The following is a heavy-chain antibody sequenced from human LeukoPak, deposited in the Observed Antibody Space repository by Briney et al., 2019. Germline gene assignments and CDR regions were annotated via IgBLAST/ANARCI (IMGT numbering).Heavy chain of an antibody. CDR1: GGSISSSF. CDR2: IYYSGST. CDR3: ARIYCSSTSCYSRGWFDP. V-gene: IGHV4-59*12. Sequence: ASETLSLTCTVSGGSISSSFWSWIRQPPGKRLEWIGYIYYSGSTTYNPSLKSRVTISVDRSKNQFSLKLSSVTAADTAVYYCARIYCSSTSCYSRGWFDPWGQGTLVTVSS. J-gene: IGHJ5*02. D-gene: IGHD2-2*01.